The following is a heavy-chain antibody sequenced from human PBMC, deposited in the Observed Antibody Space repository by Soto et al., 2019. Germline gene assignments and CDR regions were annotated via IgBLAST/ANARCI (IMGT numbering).Heavy chain of an antibody. CDR3: ARDLKDIVVVVAAANYYFYGMDV. D-gene: IGHD2-15*01. CDR1: GGTFSSYA. V-gene: IGHV1-69*13. Sequence: ASVKVSCKASGGTFSSYAISWVRQAPGQGLEWMGGIIPIFGTANYAQKFQGRVTITADESTSTAYMELSSLRSEDTAVYYCARDLKDIVVVVAAANYYFYGMDVWGQPTKVTVS. CDR2: IIPIFGTA. J-gene: IGHJ6*02.